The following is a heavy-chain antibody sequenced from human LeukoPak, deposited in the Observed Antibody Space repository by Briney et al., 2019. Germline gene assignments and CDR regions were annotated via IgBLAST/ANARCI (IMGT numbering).Heavy chain of an antibody. V-gene: IGHV4-61*02. D-gene: IGHD2/OR15-2a*01. CDR2: IYTSGST. CDR1: GYSISSGYY. Sequence: SETLSLTCTVSGYSISSGYYWGWIRRPAGKGLEWNGRIYTSGSTNYNPSLKSRVTISVDTSKNQFSLKLSSVTAADTAVYYCARGIGRGYYYYMDVWGKGTTVTISS. CDR3: ARGIGRGYYYYMDV. J-gene: IGHJ6*03.